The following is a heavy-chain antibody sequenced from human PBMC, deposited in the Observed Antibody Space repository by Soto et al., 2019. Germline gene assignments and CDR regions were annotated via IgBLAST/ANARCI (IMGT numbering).Heavy chain of an antibody. V-gene: IGHV1-69*01. CDR3: ASPRGTGYCTNGVCENNWFDP. CDR1: GGTFSSYA. CDR2: IIPIFGTA. D-gene: IGHD2-8*01. J-gene: IGHJ5*02. Sequence: QVQLVQSGAEVKKPGSSVKVSCKASGGTFSSYAISWVRQAPGQGLEWMGGIIPIFGTANYAQKFQGRVTITADEYTSTAYMELSSLRSEDTAVYYCASPRGTGYCTNGVCENNWFDPWGQGTLVTVSS.